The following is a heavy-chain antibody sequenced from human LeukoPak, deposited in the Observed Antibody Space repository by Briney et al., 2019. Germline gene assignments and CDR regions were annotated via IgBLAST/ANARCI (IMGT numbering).Heavy chain of an antibody. Sequence: GGSLRLSCAASGFTFSSYGMHWVRQAPGKGLEWVAFIRSDGINKYYADSVKGRFTISRDNSKNTLYLQMNSLRAEDTAVYYCAKGSRRVSGETGTPDYYYYYYMDVWGKGTTVTISS. V-gene: IGHV3-30*02. D-gene: IGHD1-7*01. J-gene: IGHJ6*03. CDR3: AKGSRRVSGETGTPDYYYYYYMDV. CDR2: IRSDGINK. CDR1: GFTFSSYG.